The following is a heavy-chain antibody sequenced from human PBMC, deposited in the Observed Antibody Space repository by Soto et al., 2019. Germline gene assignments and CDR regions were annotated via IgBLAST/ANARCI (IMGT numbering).Heavy chain of an antibody. Sequence: SETLSLTCTVSGGSISSGGSYWGWIRQPPGKGLEWIGYIYYSGNTYFNPSLKSRVTLSVGTSKNQFSLNLSSVTAADTAVYYCVRYCSTTKCPFDYWGQGTLVTVYS. CDR3: VRYCSTTKCPFDY. J-gene: IGHJ4*02. CDR1: GGSISSGGSY. CDR2: IYYSGNT. V-gene: IGHV4-30-4*01. D-gene: IGHD2-2*01.